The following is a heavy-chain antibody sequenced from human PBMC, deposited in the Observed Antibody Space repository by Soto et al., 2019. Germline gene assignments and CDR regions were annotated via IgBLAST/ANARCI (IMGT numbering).Heavy chain of an antibody. Sequence: GGSLRLSCAASGFTFSSYAMSWARRAPGKGLEWVSVISGSGGSTYYADSVKGRFTISRDNSKNTLYVQMNGLRVEDTAVYYCAKDGVASRWLAGAFDMWGQAPMVTVS. CDR2: ISGSGGST. J-gene: IGHJ3*02. D-gene: IGHD6-19*01. CDR3: AKDGVASRWLAGAFDM. CDR1: GFTFSSYA. V-gene: IGHV3-23*01.